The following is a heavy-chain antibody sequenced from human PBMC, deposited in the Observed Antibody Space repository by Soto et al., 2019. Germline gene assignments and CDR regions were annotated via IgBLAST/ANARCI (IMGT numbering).Heavy chain of an antibody. Sequence: EVQLVESGGGLVQPGGSLRLSCAASGFIFSDDYMDWVRQAPGKGLEWVARIRNKARSYTTEYAASVKGRFTISRDDSKNSLFLQMNSLKTDDTAVYYCVRGGLGPRGHWYFGDWGQGTLVTVSS. CDR3: VRGGLGPRGHWYFGD. CDR2: IRNKARSYTT. J-gene: IGHJ4*02. D-gene: IGHD1-1*01. V-gene: IGHV3-72*01. CDR1: GFIFSDDY.